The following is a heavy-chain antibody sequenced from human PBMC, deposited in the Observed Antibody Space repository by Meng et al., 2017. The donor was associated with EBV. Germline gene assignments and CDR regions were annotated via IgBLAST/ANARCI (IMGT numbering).Heavy chain of an antibody. D-gene: IGHD4-11*01. Sequence: QVQLVQSGAGVKKPXASVTVSCXASGYTFTSYAMHWVRQAPGQRLEWMGWINAGNGNTKYSQKFQGRVTITRDTSASTAYMELSSLRSEDTAVYYCARGPDYYSNYYYFDYWGQGTLVTVSS. CDR2: INAGNGNT. J-gene: IGHJ4*02. CDR3: ARGPDYYSNYYYFDY. V-gene: IGHV1-3*01. CDR1: GYTFTSYA.